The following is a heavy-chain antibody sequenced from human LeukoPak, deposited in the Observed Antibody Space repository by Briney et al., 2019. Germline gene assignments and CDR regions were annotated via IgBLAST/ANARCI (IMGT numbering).Heavy chain of an antibody. Sequence: GGSLRLSCVASGFTFSDYYMSWIRQAPGKGLEWLSYISSSGSPISYADSVKGRFTISRDNAKNSLYLQMNSLRAEDTAVYYCARDRGQWLVLDAFDIWGQGTMVTVSS. D-gene: IGHD6-19*01. J-gene: IGHJ3*02. CDR3: ARDRGQWLVLDAFDI. CDR1: GFTFSDYY. V-gene: IGHV3-11*04. CDR2: ISSSGSPI.